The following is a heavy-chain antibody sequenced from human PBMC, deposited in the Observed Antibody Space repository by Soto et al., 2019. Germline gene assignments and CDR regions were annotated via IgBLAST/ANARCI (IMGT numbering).Heavy chain of an antibody. J-gene: IGHJ6*02. Sequence: PGGSLRLSCAASGFTFSSYAMSWVRQAPGKGLEWVSAISGSGGSTYYADSVKGRFTSSRDNSKNMLYLQMNSVRVEDTAVYYCARIRGYWYGLDVWGQGTTVTVSS. CDR2: ISGSGGST. CDR1: GFTFSSYA. CDR3: ARIRGYWYGLDV. V-gene: IGHV3-23*01.